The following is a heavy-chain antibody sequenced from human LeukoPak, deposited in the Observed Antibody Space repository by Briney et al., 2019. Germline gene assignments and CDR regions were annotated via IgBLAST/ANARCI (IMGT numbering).Heavy chain of an antibody. CDR2: IYYSGST. D-gene: IGHD3-22*01. V-gene: IGHV4-59*01. CDR3: ARYPGSEDYYDTIFDAFDI. Sequence: SETLSPTCTVSGGSISSYYWSWIRQPPGKGLEWIGYIYYSGSTNYNPSLKSRVTISVDTSKNQFSLKLSSVTAADTAVYYCARYPGSEDYYDTIFDAFDIWGQGTMVTVSS. J-gene: IGHJ3*02. CDR1: GGSISSYY.